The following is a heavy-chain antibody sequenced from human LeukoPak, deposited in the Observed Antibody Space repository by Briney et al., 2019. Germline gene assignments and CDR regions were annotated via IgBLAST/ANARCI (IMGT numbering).Heavy chain of an antibody. J-gene: IGHJ4*02. D-gene: IGHD2-15*01. CDR1: GYTFSTYG. Sequence: ASVKVSCKASGYTFSTYGVSWVRQAPGQGLEWMGWISAYNGNTNYAQKLQGRVTMTTDTSTNTAYMELRSLRSDDTAVYYRARDQWVVAASDYWGQGTLVTVSS. CDR2: ISAYNGNT. V-gene: IGHV1-18*01. CDR3: ARDQWVVAASDY.